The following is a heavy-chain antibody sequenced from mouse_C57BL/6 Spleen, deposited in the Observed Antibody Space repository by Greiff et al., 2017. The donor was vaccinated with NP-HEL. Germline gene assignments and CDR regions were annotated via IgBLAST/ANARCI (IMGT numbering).Heavy chain of an antibody. CDR3: ARGGTHGAMDY. Sequence: QVHVKQPGAELVMPGASVKLSCKASGYTFTSYWMHWVKQRPGQGLEWIGEIDPSDSYTNYNQKFKGKSTLTVDKSSSTAYMQLSSLTSEDSAVYYCARGGTHGAMDYWGQGTSVTVSS. J-gene: IGHJ4*01. CDR1: GYTFTSYW. CDR2: IDPSDSYT. V-gene: IGHV1-69*01. D-gene: IGHD3-3*01.